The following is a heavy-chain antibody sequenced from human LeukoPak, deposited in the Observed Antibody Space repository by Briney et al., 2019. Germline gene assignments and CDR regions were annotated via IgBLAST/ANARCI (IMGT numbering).Heavy chain of an antibody. Sequence: SETLSLTCTVCGGSISGYYWSWIRQPAGKGLEWIGRIYTSGSTHYNPSLKSRVTMSVDTSKNQFSLKLSSVTAADTAVYYCARLITGTTTAFDIWGQGTMVTVSS. J-gene: IGHJ3*02. CDR2: IYTSGST. D-gene: IGHD1-7*01. CDR1: GGSISGYY. CDR3: ARLITGTTTAFDI. V-gene: IGHV4-4*07.